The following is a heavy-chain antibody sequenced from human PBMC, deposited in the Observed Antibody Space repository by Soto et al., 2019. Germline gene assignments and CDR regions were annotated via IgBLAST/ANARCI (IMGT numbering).Heavy chain of an antibody. CDR2: IIPIFGTA. CDR3: ARVGEDFWSGYSQEPYYYYGMDV. CDR1: GGTFSSYA. Sequence: SVKVSCKASGGTFSSYAISWVRHAPGQGLEWMGVIIPIFGTANYAQRFQGRVTITADESTSTAYMELSSLRSEDTAVYYCARVGEDFWSGYSQEPYYYYGMDVWGQGTTVTVSS. D-gene: IGHD3-3*01. V-gene: IGHV1-69*13. J-gene: IGHJ6*02.